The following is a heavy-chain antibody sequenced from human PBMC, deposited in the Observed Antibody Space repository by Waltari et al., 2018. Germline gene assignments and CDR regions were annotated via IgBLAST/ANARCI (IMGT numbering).Heavy chain of an antibody. CDR3: ARGEVGATTEYYFDY. CDR1: GFTFSNYN. J-gene: IGHJ4*02. D-gene: IGHD1-26*01. V-gene: IGHV3-21*01. Sequence: EVQLVESGGGLVKPGGSLRLSCAAAGFTFSNYNFNWVRQAPGKGLEWVSSISSSSSYIYYADSVKGRFTISRDNAKNSLYLQMNSLRAEDTAVYYCARGEVGATTEYYFDYWGQGTLVTVSS. CDR2: ISSSSSYI.